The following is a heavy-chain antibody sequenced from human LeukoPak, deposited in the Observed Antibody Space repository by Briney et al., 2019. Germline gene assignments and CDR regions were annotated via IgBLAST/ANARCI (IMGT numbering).Heavy chain of an antibody. J-gene: IGHJ4*02. Sequence: QPGGSLRLSCAASGFSFSTYTMNWVRQAPGKGLDWVSYISSSSSTIYYADSVKGRFTISRDNANNSLYLQMNSLRVEDTAVYYCARARRYRSSWYHDYWGQGSLVTVSS. CDR3: ARARRYRSSWYHDY. CDR2: ISSSSSTI. CDR1: GFSFSTYT. V-gene: IGHV3-48*01. D-gene: IGHD6-13*01.